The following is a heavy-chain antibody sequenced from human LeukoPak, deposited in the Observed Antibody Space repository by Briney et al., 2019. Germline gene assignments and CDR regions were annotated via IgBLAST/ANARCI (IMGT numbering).Heavy chain of an antibody. CDR2: INHSGST. CDR3: ARGLHNGYNYPFDD. V-gene: IGHV4-34*01. D-gene: IGHD5-24*01. CDR1: GGSFSGYY. Sequence: PSETLSLTCAVYGGSFSGYYWSWIRQPPGKGLEWIGEINHSGSTNYNPSLKSRVTISVDTSKNQFSLKLSSVTAADTAVYYCARGLHNGYNYPFDDWGQGTLVTVSS. J-gene: IGHJ4*02.